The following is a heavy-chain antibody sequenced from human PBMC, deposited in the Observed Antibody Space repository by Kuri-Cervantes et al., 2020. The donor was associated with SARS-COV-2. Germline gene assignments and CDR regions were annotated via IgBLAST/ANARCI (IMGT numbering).Heavy chain of an antibody. J-gene: IGHJ5*02. CDR1: GGSMSTYF. CDR3: ARGGVGREQQLVRFDP. D-gene: IGHD6-13*01. V-gene: IGHV4-59*12. CDR2: IHYRGSS. Sequence: GSLRLSCTVSGGSMSTYFWSWIRQPPGKGLEWIGYIHYRGSSKYNPSLTTRVTISMDTSENQFSLKLSSVTAADTAVYYCARGGVGREQQLVRFDPWGQGTLVTVSS.